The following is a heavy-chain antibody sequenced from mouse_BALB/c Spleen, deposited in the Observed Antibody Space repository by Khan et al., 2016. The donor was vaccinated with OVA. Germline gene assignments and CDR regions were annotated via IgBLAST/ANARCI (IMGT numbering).Heavy chain of an antibody. V-gene: IGHV1-9*01. D-gene: IGHD2-12*01. Sequence: QVRLQQSGAELMKPGASVKISCKATGYTFFTYWIEWVKQRPGHGLEWIGEILPGSGSNYNEKFKGKATFTADTSSNTAYMQLSRLTSEDSAVYYCASTRHFDVWGAGTTVTVSS. CDR1: GYTFFTYW. CDR2: ILPGSGS. CDR3: ASTRHFDV. J-gene: IGHJ1*01.